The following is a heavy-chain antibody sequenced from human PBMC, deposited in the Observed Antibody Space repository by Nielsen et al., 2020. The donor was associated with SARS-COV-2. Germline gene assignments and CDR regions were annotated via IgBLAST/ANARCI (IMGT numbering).Heavy chain of an antibody. V-gene: IGHV3-23*01. CDR2: ISASGGGT. D-gene: IGHD3-10*01. Sequence: GESLKISCAVSGFDFSDFGIHWVRRAPGRGLQWVTAISASGGGTSYTDSVKGRFSISRDNSKNTLYLQMHSLRVEDTAVYYCAKDDVVRGDAFDIWGPGTMVTVSS. J-gene: IGHJ3*02. CDR1: GFDFSDFG. CDR3: AKDDVVRGDAFDI.